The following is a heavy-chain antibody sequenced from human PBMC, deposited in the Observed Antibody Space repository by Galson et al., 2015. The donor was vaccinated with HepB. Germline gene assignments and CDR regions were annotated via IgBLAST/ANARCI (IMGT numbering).Heavy chain of an antibody. V-gene: IGHV5-10-1*01. CDR1: GYSFTSYW. Sequence: SGAEVKKPGESLRISCKGSGYSFTSYWISWVRQMPGKGLEWMGRIDPSDSYTNYSPSFQGHVTISADKSISTAYLQWSSLKASDTAMYYCARRIAAAGTSYYGMDVWGQGTTVTVSS. J-gene: IGHJ6*02. D-gene: IGHD6-13*01. CDR3: ARRIAAAGTSYYGMDV. CDR2: IDPSDSYT.